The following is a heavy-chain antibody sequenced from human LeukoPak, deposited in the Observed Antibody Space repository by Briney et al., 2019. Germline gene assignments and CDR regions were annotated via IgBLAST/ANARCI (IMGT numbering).Heavy chain of an antibody. J-gene: IGHJ4*02. D-gene: IGHD1-1*01. CDR2: ISSTDAGT. CDR3: AKATGTLGN. V-gene: IGHV3-23*01. CDR1: GFTFDDSA. Sequence: LPGGSLRLSCAASGFTFDDSAMHWVRHAPGKGLEWVSAISSTDAGTYHADSVRGRFTISRDSSKNTLYLQMNSLTAEDTAMYYCAKATGTLGNWGQGTLVTVSS.